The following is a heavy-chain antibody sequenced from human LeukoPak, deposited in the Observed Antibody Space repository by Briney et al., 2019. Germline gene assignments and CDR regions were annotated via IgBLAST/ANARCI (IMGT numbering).Heavy chain of an antibody. J-gene: IGHJ4*02. CDR2: FYRGETT. D-gene: IGHD2-15*01. CDR3: AREVVSIPSYFES. Sequence: GGSLRLSCAASGFTVSSSYMYWVRQAPGRGLEWVSFFYRGETTYYAESVRGRFTISRDISKNTLYLLMNSLIPEDTAVYYCAREVVSIPSYFESWGQGTRVTVSS. CDR1: GFTVSSSY. V-gene: IGHV3-53*01.